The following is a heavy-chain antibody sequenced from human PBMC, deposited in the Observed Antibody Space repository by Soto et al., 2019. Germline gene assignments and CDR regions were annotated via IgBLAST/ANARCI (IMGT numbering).Heavy chain of an antibody. CDR3: ARQKLWMATINNDAFDI. CDR1: GYTFSTYW. D-gene: IGHD2-21*01. V-gene: IGHV5-51*01. J-gene: IGHJ3*02. Sequence: GESLKISCKASGYTFSTYWIGWVRQMPGRGLEWMGFIYPGDSDTSYSPYFQGQVTISADKSTSTVYLQWSSLKASDTAMYYCARQKLWMATINNDAFDIWGQGTMVTVSS. CDR2: IYPGDSDT.